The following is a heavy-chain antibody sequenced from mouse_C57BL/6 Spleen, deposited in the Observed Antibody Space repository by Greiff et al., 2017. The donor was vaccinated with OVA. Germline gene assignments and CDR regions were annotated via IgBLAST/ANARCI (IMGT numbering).Heavy chain of an antibody. CDR3: ARSGNGNYGDYYAMVY. D-gene: IGHD2-1*01. J-gene: IGHJ4*01. V-gene: IGHV1-52*01. Sequence: QVQLQQPGAELVRPGSSVKLSCKASGYTFTSYWMHWVKQRPIQGLEWIGNIDPSDSETHYNQKFKDKATLTVDKSSSTAYMQLSSLTSEDSAVYYCARSGNGNYGDYYAMVYWGQGTSVSVSS. CDR1: GYTFTSYW. CDR2: IDPSDSET.